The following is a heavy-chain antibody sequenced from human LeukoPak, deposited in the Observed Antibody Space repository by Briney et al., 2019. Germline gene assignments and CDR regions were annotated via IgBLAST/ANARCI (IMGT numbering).Heavy chain of an antibody. D-gene: IGHD5-24*01. CDR3: AKGMAYFDY. J-gene: IGHJ4*02. V-gene: IGHV3-23*01. CDR1: GFTFSTYG. CDR2: ISGSGDTT. Sequence: GGSLRLSCAASGFTFSTYGMNWVRQAPGKGLEWVSAISGSGDTTYYEDSVKGRFTISRDNSRNTLYLEIHSLRAEDAAVYNCAKGMAYFDYWGQGTLVTVSS.